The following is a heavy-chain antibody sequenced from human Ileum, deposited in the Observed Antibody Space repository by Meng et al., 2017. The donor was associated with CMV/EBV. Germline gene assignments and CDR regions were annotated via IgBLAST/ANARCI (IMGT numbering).Heavy chain of an antibody. CDR2: ISTYNGDT. CDR3: GRDQLSGHGMDV. D-gene: IGHD2-2*01. J-gene: IGHJ6*02. CDR1: GYTFTTYG. V-gene: IGHV1-18*04. Sequence: ASVKVSCKASGYTFTTYGLSWVRQVPGQGLEWRGWISTYNGDTNYAPHLRGRVSMTTDTSTTTAYMELRSLRSDDTAIYYCGRDQLSGHGMDVWGQGTTVTVSS.